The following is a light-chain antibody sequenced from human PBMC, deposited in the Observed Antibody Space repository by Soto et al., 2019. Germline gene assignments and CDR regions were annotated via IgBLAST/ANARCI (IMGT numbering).Light chain of an antibody. Sequence: DIQMTQSPSTLSASVGDRVTITCRASQSISTWLAWYQQKPGKAPKLLIYAASSLQSGVPSRFSGSGSGTDFTLTISSLQPEDFATYYCQQANSFPTFGQGTRLEIK. V-gene: IGKV1-12*01. CDR3: QQANSFPT. J-gene: IGKJ5*01. CDR1: QSISTW. CDR2: AAS.